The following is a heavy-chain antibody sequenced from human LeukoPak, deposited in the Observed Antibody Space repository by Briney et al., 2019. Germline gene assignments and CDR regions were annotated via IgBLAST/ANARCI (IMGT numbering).Heavy chain of an antibody. D-gene: IGHD4-17*01. V-gene: IGHV3-7*01. CDR2: IKQDGSKE. J-gene: IGHJ4*02. Sequence: AGGSLRLSCTASGFTFSSYWMRWVRQAPGKGLEWVANIKQDGSKEYYVDSVKGRFTISRDNAKNSLYLQMSSLRAEDTAVYYCARDARDYGDYVVAFDYWGQGTLVTVSS. CDR3: ARDARDYGDYVVAFDY. CDR1: GFTFSSYW.